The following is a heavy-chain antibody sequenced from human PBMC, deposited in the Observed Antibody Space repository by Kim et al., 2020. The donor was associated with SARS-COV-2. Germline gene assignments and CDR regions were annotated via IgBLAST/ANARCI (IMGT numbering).Heavy chain of an antibody. CDR2: ISGSSSYI. CDR1: GFTFSSYS. D-gene: IGHD3-10*01. V-gene: IGHV3-21*04. CDR3: ARDFIVGYYGSGSYLYYYYGMDV. Sequence: GGSLRLSCAASGFTFSSYSMTWVRQAPGKGLEWVSSISGSSSYIDYADSVKGRFTISRDNAENSLYLLMNSLRAEDTAMYYCARDFIVGYYGSGSYLYYYYGMDVWGQGTTVTVSS. J-gene: IGHJ6*02.